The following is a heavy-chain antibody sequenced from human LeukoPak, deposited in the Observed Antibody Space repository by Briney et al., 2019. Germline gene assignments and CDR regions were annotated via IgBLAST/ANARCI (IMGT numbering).Heavy chain of an antibody. V-gene: IGHV4-39*07. Sequence: SETPSLTCTVSGGSISSSSYYWGWIRQPPGKGLEWIGSIYHSGSTYYNPSLKSRVTISVDTSKNQFSLKLSSVTAADTAVYYCARADYSSTWSHDYYYMDVWGKGTTVTVSS. J-gene: IGHJ6*03. CDR1: GGSISSSSYY. CDR3: ARADYSSTWSHDYYYMDV. CDR2: IYHSGST. D-gene: IGHD6-13*01.